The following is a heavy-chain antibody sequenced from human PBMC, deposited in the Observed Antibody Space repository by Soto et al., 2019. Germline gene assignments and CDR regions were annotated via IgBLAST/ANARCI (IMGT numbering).Heavy chain of an antibody. D-gene: IGHD2-2*01. CDR3: ASECSTSRPYYFDY. V-gene: IGHV3-74*01. Sequence: EVQLVESGGGLVQPGGSLRLSCAVSGFTFTNYWMHWVRQAPGQGLVWVSRINSDGSVTNYADSVKGRFTTSRDNAKNTRYLQVNRLRAEDTAVYYCASECSTSRPYYFDYWGPGTLVTVSS. J-gene: IGHJ4*02. CDR2: INSDGSVT. CDR1: GFTFTNYW.